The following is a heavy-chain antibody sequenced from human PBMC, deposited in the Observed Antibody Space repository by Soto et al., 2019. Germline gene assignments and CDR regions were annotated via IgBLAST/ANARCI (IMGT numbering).Heavy chain of an antibody. J-gene: IGHJ4*02. CDR3: ARDPYGGYIFDS. CDR1: GFLFRSYA. Sequence: VQLVESGGGVVQPGTSLRLSCAASGFLFRSYAMHWVRQSPAKGLEWLAVISFDGANIFYAGAAKGRFTISRDNSKQTLYLQLDSLRPEDTGVYFCARDPYGGYIFDSWGQGTQVTLSS. V-gene: IGHV3-30-3*01. D-gene: IGHD5-12*01. CDR2: ISFDGANI.